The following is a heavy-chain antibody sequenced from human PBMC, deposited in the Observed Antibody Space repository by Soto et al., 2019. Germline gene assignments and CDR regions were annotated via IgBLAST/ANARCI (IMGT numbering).Heavy chain of an antibody. V-gene: IGHV1-18*04. CDR2: ISAYNGNT. Sequence: QVQLVQSGAEVKKPGASVKVSCKASGYTFTSYGISWVRQAPGQGLEWMGWISAYNGNTNYAQKLQGRVTMTTDTSTSTAYRELRSLRSDDTAVYYCARMLSDDYVWGSYRYEVGFDIWGQGTMVTVSS. J-gene: IGHJ3*02. CDR3: ARMLSDDYVWGSYRYEVGFDI. D-gene: IGHD3-16*02. CDR1: GYTFTSYG.